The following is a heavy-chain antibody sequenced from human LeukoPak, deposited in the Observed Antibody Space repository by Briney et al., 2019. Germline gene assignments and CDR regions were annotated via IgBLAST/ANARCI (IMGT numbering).Heavy chain of an antibody. V-gene: IGHV3-30*02. CDR3: AKDRGSGSYFDY. Sequence: GGSLRLSCAASGFTFSSSAMNWVRQAPGKGLEWVSFIRYDGGNKYYADSVKGRFTISRGNSKNTLYLQMNSLRGEDTAVYYCAKDRGSGSYFDYWGQGTLVTVSS. CDR2: IRYDGGNK. D-gene: IGHD1-26*01. J-gene: IGHJ4*02. CDR1: GFTFSSSA.